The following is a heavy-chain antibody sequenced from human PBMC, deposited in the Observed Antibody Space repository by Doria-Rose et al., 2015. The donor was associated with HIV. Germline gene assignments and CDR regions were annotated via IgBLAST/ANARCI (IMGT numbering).Heavy chain of an antibody. V-gene: IGHV1-3*01. D-gene: IGHD2-2*01. CDR1: GYTFTRYA. J-gene: IGHJ4*02. CDR2: INVDNGNT. CDR3: AKDRVRVVQAATTLDF. Sequence: QVQLVQSGAEVKKPGASVRVSCKASGYTFTRYAMHWVRQAPGQRPEWMGWINVDNGNTEYSQKFQGRLTSTRDTSASTASMELSSLTSDDTAVYYCAKDRVRVVQAATTLDFWGQGTLVTVSS.